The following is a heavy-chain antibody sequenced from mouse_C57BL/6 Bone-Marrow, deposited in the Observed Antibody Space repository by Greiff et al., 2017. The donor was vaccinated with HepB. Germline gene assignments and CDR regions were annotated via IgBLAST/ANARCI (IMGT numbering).Heavy chain of an antibody. CDR1: GYAFSSYW. V-gene: IGHV1-80*01. Sequence: QVQLQQSGAELVKPGASVKISCKASGYAFSSYWMYLVKQRPGKGLEWIGQIYPGDGDTNYNGKFKGKATLTADKSSSTVYVQLISLTSEDSAVYFCACSPLYWGQGTTLTVSS. CDR3: ACSPLY. D-gene: IGHD1-3*01. CDR2: IYPGDGDT. J-gene: IGHJ2*01.